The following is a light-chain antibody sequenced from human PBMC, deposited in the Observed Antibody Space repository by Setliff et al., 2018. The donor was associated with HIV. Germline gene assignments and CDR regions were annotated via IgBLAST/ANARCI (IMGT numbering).Light chain of an antibody. J-gene: IGLJ1*01. Sequence: QSVLTQPPSASGSVGQSVTISCTGTSNDIGFYDYVSWYQQHPGKAPKLMIYEVSKRPSGVPERFSGSKSVNTASLTVSGLQAEDEADYYCSSYAGRNNYVFGTGTKVTVL. CDR3: SSYAGRNNYV. CDR2: EVS. CDR1: SNDIGFYDY. V-gene: IGLV2-8*01.